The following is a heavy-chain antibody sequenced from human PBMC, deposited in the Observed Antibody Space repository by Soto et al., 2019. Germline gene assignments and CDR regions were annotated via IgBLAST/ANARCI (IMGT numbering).Heavy chain of an antibody. J-gene: IGHJ4*02. CDR1: GYSFTHYW. CDR2: IFPDDSDT. CDR3: ARLIRLVDX. V-gene: IGHV5-51*01. D-gene: IGHD3-16*01. Sequence: PGESLKISCEASGYSFTHYWVAWVRQMPGKGLEWMVIIFPDDSDTRYSPSFQGQVTISAEKSINTAFLKWNSLKASDTAMYYCARLIRLVDXWGQGTLVTVSX.